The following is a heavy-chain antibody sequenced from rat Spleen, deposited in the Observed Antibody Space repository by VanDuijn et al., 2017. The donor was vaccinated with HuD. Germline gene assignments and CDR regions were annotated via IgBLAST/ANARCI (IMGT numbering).Heavy chain of an antibody. CDR1: GFTFSNYD. J-gene: IGHJ2*01. V-gene: IGHV5S23*01. CDR2: ITTGGGST. CDR3: STAGSGLDYYYAGGFDY. D-gene: IGHD1-6*01. Sequence: EVQLVESGGGLLQPGRSLKLSCAASGFTFSNYDMAWVRQAPAKGLEWVASITTGGGSTLYRDSVKGRFTISRDNARSTLSLQMDSLRSEDTATYYCSTAGSGLDYYYAGGFDYWGQGVMVTVSS.